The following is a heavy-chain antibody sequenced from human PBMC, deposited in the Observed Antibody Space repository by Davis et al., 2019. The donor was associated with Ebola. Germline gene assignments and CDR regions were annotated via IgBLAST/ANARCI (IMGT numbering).Heavy chain of an antibody. CDR1: GGSISSCGYN. J-gene: IGHJ4*02. Sequence: SETLSLTCSVSGGSISSCGYNWGWVRQPPGKGLEWLGSIYYTGSTYYNPSLKSRVAMSVDTSKNQFSLSLSPLTAADTAIYYCARQHRVTRPLDFWGQGTLVTVSS. D-gene: IGHD4-11*01. CDR3: ARQHRVTRPLDF. CDR2: IYYTGST. V-gene: IGHV4-39*01.